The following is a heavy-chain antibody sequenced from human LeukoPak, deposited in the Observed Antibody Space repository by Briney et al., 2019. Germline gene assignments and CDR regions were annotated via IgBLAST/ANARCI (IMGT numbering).Heavy chain of an antibody. Sequence: SVKVSCQASGGTFSSYAISWVRQAPRQGLEWMGWHIPIFGTANYAQKFQGRVTITAAESTRRAYMERRRLRSGDTARYYSSRAPSMCRGVIPNWFDPWGQGTLVTVSS. CDR2: HIPIFGTA. V-gene: IGHV1-69*13. CDR3: SRAPSMCRGVIPNWFDP. J-gene: IGHJ5*02. CDR1: GGTFSSYA. D-gene: IGHD3-10*01.